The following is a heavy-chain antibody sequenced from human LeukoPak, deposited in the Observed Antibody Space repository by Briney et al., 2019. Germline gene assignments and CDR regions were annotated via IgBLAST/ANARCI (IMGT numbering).Heavy chain of an antibody. CDR1: GDSISSYY. J-gene: IGHJ4*02. CDR3: ARALYYYDSSGPLPFK. CDR2: IFYSGST. V-gene: IGHV4-59*01. D-gene: IGHD3-22*01. Sequence: PSETLSHTCTVSGDSISSYYWSWIRQPPGKGLEWIGYIFYSGSTNYNPSLKGRVTISVDTSKNQFSLNLSSVTAADTAVYYCARALYYYDSSGPLPFKWGQGTLVTVSS.